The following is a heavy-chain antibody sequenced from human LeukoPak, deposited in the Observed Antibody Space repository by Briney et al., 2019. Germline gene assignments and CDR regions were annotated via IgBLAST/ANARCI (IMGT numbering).Heavy chain of an antibody. Sequence: PGGPLRLSCAASGFTFSSYAMSWVRQAPGKGLEWVSAISGSGGSTYYADSVKGRFTISRDNSKNTLYLQMNSLRAEDTAAYYCAKVYYYGSGSYYNDAFDIWGQGTMVTVSS. J-gene: IGHJ3*02. CDR3: AKVYYYGSGSYYNDAFDI. V-gene: IGHV3-23*01. D-gene: IGHD3-10*01. CDR1: GFTFSSYA. CDR2: ISGSGGST.